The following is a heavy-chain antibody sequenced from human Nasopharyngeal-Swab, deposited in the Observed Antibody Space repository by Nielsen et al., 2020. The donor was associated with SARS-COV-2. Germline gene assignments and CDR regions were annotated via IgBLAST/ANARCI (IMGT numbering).Heavy chain of an antibody. Sequence: WVRQAPGQGPEWMGWISAYNGNTNYAQKVQGRVTMTTDTSMSTAYMELRSLRSDDTAVYYCARRNYYDSSGHYSGLTDYWGQGTLVTVSS. J-gene: IGHJ4*02. CDR2: ISAYNGNT. CDR3: ARRNYYDSSGHYSGLTDY. D-gene: IGHD3-22*01. V-gene: IGHV1-18*01.